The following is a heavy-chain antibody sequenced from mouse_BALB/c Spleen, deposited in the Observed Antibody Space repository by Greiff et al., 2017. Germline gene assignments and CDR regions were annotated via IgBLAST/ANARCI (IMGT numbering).Heavy chain of an antibody. V-gene: IGHV1-80*01. CDR3: TRGGRRGYAMDY. J-gene: IGHJ4*01. Sequence: VQLQQSGAELVRPGSSVKISCKASGYAFSSYWMNWVKQMPGQGLEWIGQIYPGDGDTNYNGKFKGKATLTADKSSSTAYMQLSSLTSEDSAVYYCTRGGRRGYAMDYWGQGTSVTVSS. D-gene: IGHD2-12*01. CDR1: GYAFSSYW. CDR2: IYPGDGDT.